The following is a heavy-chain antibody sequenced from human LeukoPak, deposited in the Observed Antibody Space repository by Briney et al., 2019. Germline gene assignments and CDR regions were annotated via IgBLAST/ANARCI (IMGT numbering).Heavy chain of an antibody. CDR1: GGSISSYY. CDR2: IYYSGTT. CDR3: ARANHYSDSGGYYYALDY. Sequence: SETLSLTCTVSGGSISSYYWNWIRQPPGRGLEWLGYIYYSGTTNYDPSLKSRVTISVDTSKNQFSLELTSVTAADTAVYYCARANHYSDSGGYYYALDYWGQGTLVTVSS. V-gene: IGHV4-59*01. D-gene: IGHD3-22*01. J-gene: IGHJ4*02.